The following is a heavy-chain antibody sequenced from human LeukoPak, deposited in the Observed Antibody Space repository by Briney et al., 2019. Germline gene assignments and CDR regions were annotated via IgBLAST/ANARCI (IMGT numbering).Heavy chain of an antibody. Sequence: SETLSLTCAVYGGSFSGYYWSWIRQPPGKGLEWIGEINHSGSTNYNPSLKSRVTISVDTSKNQFSLKLSSVTAADTAVYYCARPPRPRYYYGSGSYYFDYWGQGNLVTVSS. CDR1: GGSFSGYY. V-gene: IGHV4-34*01. D-gene: IGHD3-10*01. CDR2: INHSGST. J-gene: IGHJ4*02. CDR3: ARPPRPRYYYGSGSYYFDY.